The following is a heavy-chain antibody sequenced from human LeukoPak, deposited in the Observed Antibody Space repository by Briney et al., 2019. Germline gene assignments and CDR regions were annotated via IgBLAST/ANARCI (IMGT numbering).Heavy chain of an antibody. CDR3: ARGSDDAFDI. CDR2: IYYSGST. V-gene: IGHV4-59*08. Sequence: SETLSLTCTVSGGSIYSYYWSWIRQPPGKGLEWIGYIYYSGSTNYNPSLKSRVTISVDTSKNQFSLKLSSVTAADTAVYYCARGSDDAFDIWGQGTMVTVSS. J-gene: IGHJ3*02. CDR1: GGSIYSYY.